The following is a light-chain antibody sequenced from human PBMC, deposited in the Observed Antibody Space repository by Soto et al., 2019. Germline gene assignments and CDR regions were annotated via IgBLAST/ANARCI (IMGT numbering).Light chain of an antibody. Sequence: DIQVNQSPSTVSASVGDRVTITCRASQTIDSWLAWYQQRPGKPPNLLIYKASTLASGVPSRFSGSGSGTEFTLTINSLQPDDFATYYCQHYHIYSGTSGQGTKV. CDR3: QHYHIYSGT. CDR2: KAS. J-gene: IGKJ1*01. CDR1: QTIDSW. V-gene: IGKV1-5*03.